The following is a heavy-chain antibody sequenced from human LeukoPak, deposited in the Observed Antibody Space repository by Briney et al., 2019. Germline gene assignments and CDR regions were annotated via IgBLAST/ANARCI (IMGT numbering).Heavy chain of an antibody. CDR1: GGSISSGSYY. CDR2: IYTSGST. CDR3: ARLFGVANIGSYYYMDV. D-gene: IGHD3-10*02. Sequence: SQTLSLTCTVSGGSISSGSYYWSWIRQPAGKGLEWIGRIYTSGSTNYNPSLKSRVTISVDTSKNQFSLKLSSVTAADTAVYYCARLFGVANIGSYYYMDVWGRGTTVTVSS. V-gene: IGHV4-61*02. J-gene: IGHJ6*03.